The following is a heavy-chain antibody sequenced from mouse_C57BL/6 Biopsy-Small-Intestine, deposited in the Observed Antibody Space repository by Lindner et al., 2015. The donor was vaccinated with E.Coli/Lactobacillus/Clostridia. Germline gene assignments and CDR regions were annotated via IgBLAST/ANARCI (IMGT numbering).Heavy chain of an antibody. CDR2: IYPGDGDT. J-gene: IGHJ3*01. V-gene: IGHV1-80*01. D-gene: IGHD2-4*01. CDR3: ARGAPIYYDYDWFAY. CDR1: GYAFSSYW. Sequence: VQLQESGAELVKPGASVKISCKASGYAFSSYWMNWVKQRPGKGLEWIGQIYPGDGDTNYNGKFKGKATLTADKSSSTAYMQLSSLTSEDSAVYFCARGAPIYYDYDWFAYWGQGTLVTVSA.